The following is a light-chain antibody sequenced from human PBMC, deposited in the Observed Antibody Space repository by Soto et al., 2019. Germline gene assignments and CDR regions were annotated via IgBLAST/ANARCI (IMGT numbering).Light chain of an antibody. CDR2: AAS. Sequence: AIRMTQSPSSLSASTGDRVTITCRASQGISSYLAWYQQKPGKAPKLLIYAASTLQSGVPSRFSGSGSGTDFTLTISCLQSEDFATYYCQQRGKWPSTFGPGTKVDIK. J-gene: IGKJ2*02. CDR1: QGISSY. CDR3: QQRGKWPST. V-gene: IGKV1-8*01.